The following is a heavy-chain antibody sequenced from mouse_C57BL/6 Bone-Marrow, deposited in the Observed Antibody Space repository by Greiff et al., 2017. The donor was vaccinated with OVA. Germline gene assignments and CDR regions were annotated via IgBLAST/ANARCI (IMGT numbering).Heavy chain of an antibody. Sequence: EVKLMESGPGLVKPSQSLSLTCSVTGYSITSGYYWNWIRQFPGNKLEWMGYISYDGSNNYNPSLKNRISITRDTSKNQFFLKLNSVTTEDTATYYCAREGITTVPLNVWGTGTTVTVSS. CDR3: AREGITTVPLNV. J-gene: IGHJ1*03. CDR1: GYSITSGYY. CDR2: ISYDGSN. D-gene: IGHD1-1*01. V-gene: IGHV3-6*01.